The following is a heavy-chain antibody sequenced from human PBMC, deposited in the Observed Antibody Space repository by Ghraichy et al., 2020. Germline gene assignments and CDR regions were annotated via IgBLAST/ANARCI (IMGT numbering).Heavy chain of an antibody. Sequence: GGSLRLSCAASGFTFSSYAMSWVRQAPGKGLEWVSAISGSGGSTYYADSVKGRFTISRDNSKNTLYLQMNSLRAEDTAVYYCAKDLSYSNCGGSGAFDIWGQGTMVTVSS. CDR3: AKDLSYSNCGGSGAFDI. CDR1: GFTFSSYA. V-gene: IGHV3-23*01. D-gene: IGHD4-11*01. J-gene: IGHJ3*02. CDR2: ISGSGGST.